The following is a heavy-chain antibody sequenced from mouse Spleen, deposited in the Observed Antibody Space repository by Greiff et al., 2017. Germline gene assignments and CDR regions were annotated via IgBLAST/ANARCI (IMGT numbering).Heavy chain of an antibody. CDR1: GYAFSSSW. V-gene: IGHV1-82*01. CDR2: IYPGDGDT. Sequence: QVQLKESGPELVKPGASVKISCKASGYAFSSSWMNWVKQRPGKGLEWIGRIYPGDGDTNYNGKFKGKATLTADKSSSTAYMQLSSLTSEDSAVYFCARSDPFDYWGQGTTLTVPS. CDR3: ARSDPFDY. J-gene: IGHJ2*01.